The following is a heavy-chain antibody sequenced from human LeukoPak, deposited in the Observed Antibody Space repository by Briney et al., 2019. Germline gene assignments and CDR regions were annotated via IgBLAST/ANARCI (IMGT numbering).Heavy chain of an antibody. J-gene: IGHJ4*02. V-gene: IGHV4-39*01. CDR3: ASRSTVTTFGYYLDY. D-gene: IGHD4-17*01. Sequence: SETLSLTCTVSGGSISSSSYYWGWIRQPPGKGLEWIGSIYYSGSTYYNPSLKSRVTISVDTSKNQFSLKLSSVTAADTAVYYCASRSTVTTFGYYLDYWGQGTLVTVSS. CDR2: IYYSGST. CDR1: GGSISSSSYY.